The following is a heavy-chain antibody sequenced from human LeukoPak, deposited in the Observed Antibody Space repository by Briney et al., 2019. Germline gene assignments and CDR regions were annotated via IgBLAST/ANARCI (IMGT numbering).Heavy chain of an antibody. CDR2: IYYSGSI. Sequence: PSETLSLTCTVSGVSITNYYWSWIRQPPGKGLEWIGYIYYSGSINYNPSLKSRVTISVDTSKNQFSLKVRSATAADTAVYYCARVKAHSGGLPFDYWGQGTLVTLSS. J-gene: IGHJ4*02. V-gene: IGHV4-59*01. CDR3: ARVKAHSGGLPFDY. CDR1: GVSITNYY. D-gene: IGHD2-15*01.